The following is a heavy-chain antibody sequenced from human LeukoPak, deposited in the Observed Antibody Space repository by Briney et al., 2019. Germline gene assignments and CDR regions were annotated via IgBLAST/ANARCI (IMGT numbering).Heavy chain of an antibody. D-gene: IGHD1-1*01. J-gene: IGHJ4*02. Sequence: ASVKVSCKASGYTFINYYIHWVRQVPGQGFEWMGWINPKSGGTYSPQNFQGRVSMTRDTSISTAYMDLSSLRSDDTAVYYCAKGGRAQRTDSWGQGTLVTVSS. CDR3: AKGGRAQRTDS. CDR1: GYTFINYY. CDR2: INPKSGGT. V-gene: IGHV1-2*02.